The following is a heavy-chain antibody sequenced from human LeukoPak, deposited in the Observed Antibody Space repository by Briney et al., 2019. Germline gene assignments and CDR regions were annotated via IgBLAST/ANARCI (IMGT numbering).Heavy chain of an antibody. CDR3: ARWRYGWGLYYFDY. CDR2: INPNSGGT. Sequence: ASVKVSCKASGYTFTGYYMHWVRQAPGQGLEWMGWINPNSGGTNYAQKFQGRVTMTRDMSISTAYLQWSSLKASDTAMYYCARWRYGWGLYYFDYWGQGTLVTVSS. CDR1: GYTFTGYY. D-gene: IGHD3-10*01. J-gene: IGHJ4*02. V-gene: IGHV1-2*02.